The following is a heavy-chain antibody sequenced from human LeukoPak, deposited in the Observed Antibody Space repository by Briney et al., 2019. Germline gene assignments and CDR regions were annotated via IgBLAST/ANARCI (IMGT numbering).Heavy chain of an antibody. Sequence: GGSLRLSCAASGFTFSSYWMSWVRQAPGKGLEWVANIKQDGSEKYYVDSVKGRFTISRDNAKNSLYLQMNSLRAEDTAVYYCARVSGCSYGSYLDYWGQGTLVTVSS. CDR3: ARVSGCSYGSYLDY. CDR2: IKQDGSEK. V-gene: IGHV3-7*01. D-gene: IGHD5-18*01. CDR1: GFTFSSYW. J-gene: IGHJ4*02.